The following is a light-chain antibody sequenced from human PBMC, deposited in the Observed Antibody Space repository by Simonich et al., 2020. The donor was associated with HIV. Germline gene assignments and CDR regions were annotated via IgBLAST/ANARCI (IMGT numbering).Light chain of an antibody. CDR3: SSYTGSNTVV. CDR1: RSDVGGYNY. Sequence: QSALTQPASVSGSPGQSITISCTGTRSDVGGYNYVSWYQQHPGKAPKLMIYDVSKRPAGVSNRFSASKSGNTASLTISGLQAKDEADYYCSSYTGSNTVVFGGGTKLTVL. V-gene: IGLV2-14*01. CDR2: DVS. J-gene: IGLJ2*01.